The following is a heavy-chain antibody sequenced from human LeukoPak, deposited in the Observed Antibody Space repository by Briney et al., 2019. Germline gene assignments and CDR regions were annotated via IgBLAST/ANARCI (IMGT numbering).Heavy chain of an antibody. D-gene: IGHD2-15*01. J-gene: IGHJ4*02. Sequence: SETLSLTCTVSGGSISSYYWSWIRQPPGKGLEWIGYIYYSGSTNYNPSLKSRVTISVDTSKNQFSLKLSSVTAADTAVYYCARGPYSPPDYWGQGTLVTVSS. CDR1: GGSISSYY. CDR3: ARGPYSPPDY. V-gene: IGHV4-59*08. CDR2: IYYSGST.